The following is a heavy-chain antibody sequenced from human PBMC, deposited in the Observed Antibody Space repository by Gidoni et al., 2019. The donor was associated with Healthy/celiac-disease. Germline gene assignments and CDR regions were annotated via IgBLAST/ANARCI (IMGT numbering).Heavy chain of an antibody. CDR2: IKQDGSEK. CDR3: ARGDGSYYYGMDV. Sequence: EVQLVESGGGLVQPGGSLRLSCAASGFTFSSYWMSWVRQAPGKGLEWVAKIKQDGSEKYYVDSVKGRFTISRDNAKNSLYLQMNSLRAEDTAVYYCARGDGSYYYGMDVWGQGTTVTVSS. CDR1: GFTFSSYW. D-gene: IGHD2-21*02. J-gene: IGHJ6*02. V-gene: IGHV3-7*01.